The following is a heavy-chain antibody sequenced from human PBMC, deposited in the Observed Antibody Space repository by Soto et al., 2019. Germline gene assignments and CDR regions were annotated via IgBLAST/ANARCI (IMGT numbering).Heavy chain of an antibody. D-gene: IGHD3-22*01. CDR1: GFTFSAYA. J-gene: IGHJ3*02. Sequence: QVQLVESGGGVVQPGRSLRLSCAASGFTFSAYAMHWVRQAPGKGLEWVALISYDGSNKYYADSVKGRFTISRDNSKNTLYLQMNSLRAEDTAVYYCARGVYYYDSSGYSGAFDIWGQGTMVTVSS. V-gene: IGHV3-30-3*01. CDR3: ARGVYYYDSSGYSGAFDI. CDR2: ISYDGSNK.